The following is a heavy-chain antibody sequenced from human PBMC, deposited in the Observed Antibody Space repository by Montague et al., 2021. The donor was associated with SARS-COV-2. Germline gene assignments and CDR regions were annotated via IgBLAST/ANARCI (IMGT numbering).Heavy chain of an antibody. Sequence: SETLSLTCAVSGGSISSGNWWSWVRQPPGKGLEWIGEIYHSGSANYNPSLKSRDTISLDKSKNQFSLTLSSAPAADTAVDYCARFFSSWTDWGQGTLVTVSS. D-gene: IGHD6-13*01. V-gene: IGHV4-4*02. J-gene: IGHJ4*02. CDR2: IYHSGSA. CDR3: ARFFSSWTD. CDR1: GGSISSGNW.